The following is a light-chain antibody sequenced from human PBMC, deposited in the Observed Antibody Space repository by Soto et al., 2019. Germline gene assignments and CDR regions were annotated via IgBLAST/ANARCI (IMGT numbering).Light chain of an antibody. CDR3: MQALQTPRT. CDR2: LGS. V-gene: IGKV2-28*01. Sequence: DIVMTQSPLSLPVTPGEPASISCRSSQSLLHSNGYNYLDWYLQKPGQSPQLLIYLGSYRASGVPDRFSGSGSGTDFTLKISRVEAEDVGVYYCMQALQTPRTFGQGTKVEIK. CDR1: QSLLHSNGYNY. J-gene: IGKJ1*01.